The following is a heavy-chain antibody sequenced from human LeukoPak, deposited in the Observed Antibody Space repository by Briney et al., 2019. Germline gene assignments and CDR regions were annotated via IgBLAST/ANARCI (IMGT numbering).Heavy chain of an antibody. CDR3: ARAEYLDY. CDR2: IYSGGST. V-gene: IGHV3-53*01. D-gene: IGHD6-6*01. J-gene: IGHJ4*02. CDR1: GFTFSDYY. Sequence: GGSLRLSCAASGFTFSDYYMSWVRQAPGKGLEWVSVIYSGGSTYYADSVKGRFTISRDNSKNTLYLQMNSLRAEDTAVYYCARAEYLDYWGQGTLVTVSS.